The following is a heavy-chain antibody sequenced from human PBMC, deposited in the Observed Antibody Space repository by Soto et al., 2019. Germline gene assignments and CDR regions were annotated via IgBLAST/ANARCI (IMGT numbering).Heavy chain of an antibody. J-gene: IGHJ4*02. V-gene: IGHV4-31*03. CDR3: ARRYGGNFDY. Sequence: SETLSLTCTVSGGSISSGGYSWTWIRQHPGKGLEWIGYIYYSGSTYYKPSLKSRVTISVDTSKNQLSLKLSSVTAADTAVYYCARRYGGNFDYWGQGTLVTVSS. D-gene: IGHD3-16*01. CDR1: GGSISSGGYS. CDR2: IYYSGST.